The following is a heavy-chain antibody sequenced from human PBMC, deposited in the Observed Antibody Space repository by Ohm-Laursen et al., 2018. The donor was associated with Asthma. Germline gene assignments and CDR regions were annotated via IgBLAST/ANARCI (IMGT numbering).Heavy chain of an antibody. CDR3: ARILHYDILAGYHIWGYYFDY. V-gene: IGHV4-59*08. D-gene: IGHD3-9*01. CDR1: GGSISSYY. J-gene: IGHJ4*02. CDR2: IYYSGST. Sequence: SDTLSLTCTVSGGSISSYYWSWIRQPPGKGLEWIGYIYYSGSTNYNPSLKSRVTISVDTSKNQFSLKLSSVTAADTAVYYCARILHYDILAGYHIWGYYFDYWGQGTLVTVSA.